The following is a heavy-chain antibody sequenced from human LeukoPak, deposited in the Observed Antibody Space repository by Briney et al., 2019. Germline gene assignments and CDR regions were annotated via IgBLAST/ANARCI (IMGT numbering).Heavy chain of an antibody. CDR3: ARDETPTNGYDSYDF. CDR2: ISATSTNI. J-gene: IGHJ4*02. Sequence: GGSLRLSCAASGFTFNYYNMNWVRQAPGKGPEWVSFISATSTNIYYADAVKGRFTISRDNAKNSLYLQMNSLRAEDTAVYYCARDETPTNGYDSYDFWGQGTLVTVST. D-gene: IGHD5-12*01. V-gene: IGHV3-21*01. CDR1: GFTFNYYN.